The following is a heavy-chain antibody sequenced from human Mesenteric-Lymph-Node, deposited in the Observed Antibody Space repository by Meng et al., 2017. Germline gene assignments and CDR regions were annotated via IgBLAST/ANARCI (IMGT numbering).Heavy chain of an antibody. Sequence: GSLRLSCTVSGDSISTSPYYWGWIRQSPGSGPEWLGSFKYSGATYYNPSLRSRVTISVDASKNQFSLRLTSVTAAETAMYYCAREIGARSGSIYWGQGKLVTVSS. CDR3: AREIGARSGSIY. D-gene: IGHD3-10*01. V-gene: IGHV4-39*07. CDR1: GDSISTSPYY. CDR2: FKYSGAT. J-gene: IGHJ4*01.